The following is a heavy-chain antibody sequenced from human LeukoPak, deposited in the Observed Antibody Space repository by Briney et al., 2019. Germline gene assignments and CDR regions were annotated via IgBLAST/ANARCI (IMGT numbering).Heavy chain of an antibody. Sequence: SETLSLTCTVSGGSISNNYWSWIRQPPGKGLGGIGLFHDSESTNYNPSLKSRVTISVDTSKNQFSLELSSVTAADTAVYYCARGDPSGRPGIAFDYWGQGTLVTVSS. V-gene: IGHV4-59*01. CDR3: ARGDPSGRPGIAFDY. CDR2: FHDSEST. J-gene: IGHJ4*02. D-gene: IGHD1-26*01. CDR1: GGSISNNY.